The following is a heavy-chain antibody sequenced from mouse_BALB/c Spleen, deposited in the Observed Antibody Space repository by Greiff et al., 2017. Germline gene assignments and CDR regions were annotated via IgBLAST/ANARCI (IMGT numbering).Heavy chain of an antibody. CDR3: ARIPYDYDGTGYAMDD. J-gene: IGHJ4*01. CDR1: GFTFSSFG. V-gene: IGHV5-17*02. CDR2: ISSGSSTI. D-gene: IGHD2-4*01. Sequence: EVKLMESGGGLVQPGGSRKLSCAASGFTFSSFGMHWVRQAPEKGLEWVAYISSGSSTIYYADTVKGRFTISRDNPKNTLFLQMTSLRSEDTAMYYCARIPYDYDGTGYAMDDWGQGTSVTVSA.